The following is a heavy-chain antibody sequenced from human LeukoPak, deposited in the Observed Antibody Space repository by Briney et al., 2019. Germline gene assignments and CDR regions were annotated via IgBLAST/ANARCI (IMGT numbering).Heavy chain of an antibody. CDR3: AGRRRSSGWYHY. CDR1: GGSISSSSYY. CDR2: IYYSGST. J-gene: IGHJ4*02. Sequence: SETLSLTCTVSGGSISSSSYYWGWIRQPPGRGLEWIGSIYYSGSTYYNPSLKSRVTISVDTSKNQFSLKLSSVTAADTAVYYCAGRRRSSGWYHYWGQGTLVTVSS. D-gene: IGHD6-19*01. V-gene: IGHV4-39*01.